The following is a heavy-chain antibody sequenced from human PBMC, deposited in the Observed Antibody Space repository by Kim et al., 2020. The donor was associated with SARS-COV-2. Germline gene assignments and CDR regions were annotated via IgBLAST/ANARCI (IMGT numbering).Heavy chain of an antibody. CDR3: ARTIFYCSGGSCYSGGAFDI. CDR2: IIPIFGTA. V-gene: IGHV1-69*13. J-gene: IGHJ3*02. D-gene: IGHD2-15*01. Sequence: SVKVSCKASGGTFSSYAISWVRQAPGQGLEWMGGIIPIFGTANYAQKFQGRVTITADESTSTAYMELSSLRSEDTAVYYCARTIFYCSGGSCYSGGAFDIWGQGRMVTVSS. CDR1: GGTFSSYA.